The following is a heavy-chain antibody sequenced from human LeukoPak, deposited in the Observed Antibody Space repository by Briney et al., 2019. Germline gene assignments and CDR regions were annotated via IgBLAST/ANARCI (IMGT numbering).Heavy chain of an antibody. J-gene: IGHJ5*02. CDR1: GGSVSSVDYY. CDR3: AREGSGSYHNWFDP. V-gene: IGHV4-30-4*08. CDR2: IYYSGST. D-gene: IGHD1-26*01. Sequence: SETLSLTCTVSGGSVSSVDYYWSWIRQPPGKGLEWIGYIYYSGSTYDNPSLKGRLTISVDTSKNHFSLKLSSVTAADTAVYYCAREGSGSYHNWFDPWGQGTLVTVSS.